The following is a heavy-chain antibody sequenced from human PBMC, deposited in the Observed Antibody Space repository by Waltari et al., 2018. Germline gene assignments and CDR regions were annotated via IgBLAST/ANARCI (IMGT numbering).Heavy chain of an antibody. CDR1: GYTFTNYG. J-gene: IGHJ4*02. CDR3: ARGVPGSWPDYYFDH. Sequence: QVQLVQSGAEAKKHGASVKVSCKASGYTFTNYGISWVRQAPGQGLEWMGWFSVYNGNTNYAQKLQGRVTMTTDTSTSTAYMELRSLRSDDTAVYYCARGVPGSWPDYYFDHWGQGTLVTVSS. CDR2: FSVYNGNT. D-gene: IGHD3-10*01. V-gene: IGHV1-18*01.